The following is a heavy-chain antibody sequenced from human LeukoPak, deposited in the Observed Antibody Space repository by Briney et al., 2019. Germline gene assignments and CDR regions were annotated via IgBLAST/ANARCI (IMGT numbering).Heavy chain of an antibody. CDR3: TRPQPYDY. CDR1: GFTFRSYS. D-gene: IGHD5-18*01. J-gene: IGHJ4*02. Sequence: GGSLRLSCAASGFTFRSYSMNWVRQAPGKGLEWVSYISSSGRTIYYADSVKGRFTISRDNAKNSLYLQMDSLRAEDTAVYYCTRPQPYDYWGQGTLVTVSS. CDR2: ISSSGRTI. V-gene: IGHV3-48*01.